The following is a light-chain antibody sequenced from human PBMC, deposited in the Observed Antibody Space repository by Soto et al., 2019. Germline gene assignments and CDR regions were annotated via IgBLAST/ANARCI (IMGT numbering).Light chain of an antibody. CDR1: QSVSNNY. CDR2: GAS. V-gene: IGKV3-20*01. CDR3: QQYDNWPWT. J-gene: IGKJ1*01. Sequence: EIVLTQSPGTLSLSPGERATLSCRASQSVSNNYLAWYQQKPGQAPRLLIYGASNRATGIPDRFSGSGSGTDFTLTIHSLQSEDFALYYCQQYDNWPWTFGQGTKVDIK.